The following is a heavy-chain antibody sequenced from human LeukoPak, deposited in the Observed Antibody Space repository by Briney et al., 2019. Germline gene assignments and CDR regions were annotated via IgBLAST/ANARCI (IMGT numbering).Heavy chain of an antibody. V-gene: IGHV3-53*01. Sequence: PGGSLRLSCAASGFTVSSNYMSWVRQAPGKGLEWVSVIYRGGSTYYADPVKGRFTISRDNSKNTLYLQMNSLRAEDTAVYYCARENSGYSGYDYLADYYYYYGMDVWGKGTTVTVSS. CDR3: ARENSGYSGYDYLADYYYYYGMDV. CDR1: GFTVSSNY. CDR2: IYRGGST. J-gene: IGHJ6*04. D-gene: IGHD5-12*01.